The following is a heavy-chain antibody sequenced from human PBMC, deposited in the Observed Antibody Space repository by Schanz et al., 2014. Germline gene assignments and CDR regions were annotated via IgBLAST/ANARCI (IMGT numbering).Heavy chain of an antibody. J-gene: IGHJ4*02. D-gene: IGHD1-20*01. Sequence: VQLLESGGGLVQPGGSLRLSCTASGFPFSDYFMAWIRQPPGRGLEWVSYIGNGGVTIYYADSVKGRFTISRDNSKNSLYLQMNSLRAEDTAVYYCANNWNLDYWGQGTLVTVSS. CDR1: GFPFSDYF. CDR2: IGNGGVTI. V-gene: IGHV3-11*01. CDR3: ANNWNLDY.